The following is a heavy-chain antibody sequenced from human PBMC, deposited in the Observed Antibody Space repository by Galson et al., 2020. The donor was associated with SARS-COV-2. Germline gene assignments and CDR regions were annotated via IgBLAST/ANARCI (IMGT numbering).Heavy chain of an antibody. V-gene: IGHV4-38-2*02. D-gene: IGHD6-19*01. J-gene: IGHJ4*02. Sequence: ASETLSLTCTVSGYFISNGYHWGWLRQPPGKGLEWIRSIYHSGRTYYNPSLKSRATISVDTSKNQFSLKLSSVTAAATAVYYCAREAGGYSNGPVSCWGQGTLVTVSS. CDR1: GYFISNGYH. CDR2: IYHSGRT. CDR3: AREAGGYSNGPVSC.